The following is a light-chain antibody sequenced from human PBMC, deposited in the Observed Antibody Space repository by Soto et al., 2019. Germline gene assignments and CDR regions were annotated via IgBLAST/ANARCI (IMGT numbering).Light chain of an antibody. CDR1: QPINDYY. J-gene: IGKJ4*01. V-gene: IGKV3-20*01. CDR2: GAS. CDR3: QQYGSSPPRS. Sequence: EIVLTQSPCTLSLSPGERATLSCRPSQPINDYYLSWYQQRPGQAPRLLIYGASRKATGIPDRFSGSGSGPGFTLTISRLEPEDFAVYYCQQYGSSPPRSFGGGTKVEIK.